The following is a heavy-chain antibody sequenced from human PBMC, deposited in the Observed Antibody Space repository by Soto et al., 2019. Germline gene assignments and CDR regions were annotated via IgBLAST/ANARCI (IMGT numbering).Heavy chain of an antibody. V-gene: IGHV4-4*02. Sequence: QVQLQESGPGLVKPSGTLSLTCAVSGGSISSSYWWSWVRQPPGKGLEWIGEIYHSGSTNYNPSLKSRVTISVAKPKNRFSLKLSSVTAADTAVYFCARRRITMIVVVFDAFDIWGQGTMVTVSS. D-gene: IGHD3-22*01. CDR3: ARRRITMIVVVFDAFDI. CDR2: IYHSGST. J-gene: IGHJ3*02. CDR1: GGSISSSYW.